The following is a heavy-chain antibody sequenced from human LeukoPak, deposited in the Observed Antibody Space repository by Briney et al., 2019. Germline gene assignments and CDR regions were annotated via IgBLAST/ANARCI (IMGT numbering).Heavy chain of an antibody. CDR3: AKDMDPYCSSTSCYSNWFDP. V-gene: IGHV3-43*02. D-gene: IGHD2-2*01. Sequence: GGSLRLSCAASGFTFDDYAMHWVRQAPGKGLEWVSLISGDGGSTYYADSVKGRFTISRDNSKNSLYLQMNSLRTEDTALYYCAKDMDPYCSSTSCYSNWFDPWGQGTLVTVSS. CDR1: GFTFDDYA. CDR2: ISGDGGST. J-gene: IGHJ5*02.